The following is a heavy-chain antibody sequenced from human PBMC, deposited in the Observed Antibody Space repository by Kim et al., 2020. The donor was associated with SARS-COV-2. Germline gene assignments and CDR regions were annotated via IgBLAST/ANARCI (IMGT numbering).Heavy chain of an antibody. CDR3: ARDAKSPTFLSYYYGMDV. J-gene: IGHJ6*02. Sequence: GRFTISRANAKNSLYLQMNSLRDEDTAVYYCARDAKSPTFLSYYYGMDVWGQGTTVTVSS. V-gene: IGHV3-48*02. D-gene: IGHD3-16*01.